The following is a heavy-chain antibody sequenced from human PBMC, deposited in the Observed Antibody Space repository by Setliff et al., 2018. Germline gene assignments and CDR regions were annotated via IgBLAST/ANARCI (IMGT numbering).Heavy chain of an antibody. CDR1: GGSISSDI. CDR2: IHTGST. Sequence: SETLSLTCTVSGGSISSDIWSWIRQPPGKGLEWIGQIHTGSTNYNPSLRSRVTISVDMSKNQFSLKLNSVTAADTAVYYCARAYYYASGNSHNYYMDVWGKGTAVTVSS. V-gene: IGHV4-4*08. CDR3: ARAYYYASGNSHNYYMDV. J-gene: IGHJ6*03. D-gene: IGHD3-10*01.